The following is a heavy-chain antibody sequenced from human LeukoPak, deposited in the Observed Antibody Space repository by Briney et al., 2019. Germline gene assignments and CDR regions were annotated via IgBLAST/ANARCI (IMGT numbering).Heavy chain of an antibody. CDR3: TKIANGGLSDY. Sequence: SETLSLTCTVSGGSISSYYWSWIRQPPGKVLEWIGYIHYSGNTNYNPSLKSRVTMSVDTSKNQFSLILTSVTAAGTAVYYCTKIANGGLSDYWGQGTLVTVSS. V-gene: IGHV4-59*01. CDR1: GGSISSYY. D-gene: IGHD2-8*01. CDR2: IHYSGNT. J-gene: IGHJ4*02.